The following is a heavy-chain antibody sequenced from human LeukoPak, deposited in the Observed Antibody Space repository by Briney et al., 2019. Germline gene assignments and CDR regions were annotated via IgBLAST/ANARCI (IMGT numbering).Heavy chain of an antibody. Sequence: ASVKVSCKASGYTFTSYDINWVRQATGQGGEWMGWMNPNSGNTGYAQKFQGRVTMTRNTSISTAYMELSSLRSEDTAVYYCARIVGATTGDMSAFDIWGQGTMVTVSS. D-gene: IGHD1-26*01. CDR2: MNPNSGNT. V-gene: IGHV1-8*01. CDR3: ARIVGATTGDMSAFDI. CDR1: GYTFTSYD. J-gene: IGHJ3*02.